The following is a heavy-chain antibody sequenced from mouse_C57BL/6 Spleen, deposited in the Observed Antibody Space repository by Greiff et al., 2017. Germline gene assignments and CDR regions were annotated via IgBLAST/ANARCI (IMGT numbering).Heavy chain of an antibody. CDR3: ARDYGWYCDV. J-gene: IGHJ1*03. CDR2: ISNGGGST. CDR1: GFTFSDYY. V-gene: IGHV5-12*01. Sequence: EVHLVESGGGLVQPGGSLKLSCAASGFTFSDYYMYWVRQTPEKRLEWVAYISNGGGSTYYPDTVKGRFTISRDNAKNTLYLQMSRLKSEDTAMYYCARDYGWYCDVWGTGTTVTVSS. D-gene: IGHD1-1*01.